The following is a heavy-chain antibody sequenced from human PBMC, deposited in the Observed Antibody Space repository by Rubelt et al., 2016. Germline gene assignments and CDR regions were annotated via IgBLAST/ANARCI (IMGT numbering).Heavy chain of an antibody. V-gene: IGHV3-48*02. J-gene: IGHJ4*02. CDR3: ARERVGATTYYFDY. CDR1: GFTFSSYS. CDR2: ISSSSSTI. D-gene: IGHD1-26*01. Sequence: EVQLVESGGGLVQPGGSLRLSCAASGFTFSSYSMNWVRQAPGKGLEWVSYISSSSSTIYYADSLKGRFTISRDNAKNSLYLQMNSLRDEDTAVYYCARERVGATTYYFDYWGQGTLVTVSS.